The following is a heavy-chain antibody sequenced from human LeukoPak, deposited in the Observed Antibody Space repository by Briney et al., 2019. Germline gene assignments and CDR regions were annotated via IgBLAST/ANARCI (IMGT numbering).Heavy chain of an antibody. J-gene: IGHJ5*02. CDR2: ISGSGGST. D-gene: IGHD2-2*01. CDR1: GFTFSSYA. CDR3: AKESCSSTSCYSNWFDP. V-gene: IGHV3-23*01. Sequence: GGSLRLSCAASGFTFSSYAMSWVRQAPGKGLEWVSAISGSGGSTYYADSVKGRFTISRDNSKNTLYLQMNSLRAEDTAVYYCAKESCSSTSCYSNWFDPWGQGTLVTVSS.